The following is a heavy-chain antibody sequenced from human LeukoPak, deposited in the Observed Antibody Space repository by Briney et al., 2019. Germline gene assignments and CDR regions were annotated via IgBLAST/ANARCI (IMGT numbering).Heavy chain of an antibody. CDR3: AKDSYYGSGSYFYFDY. Sequence: PGGSLRLSCAASGFTFSSYEMNWVRQAPGKGLEWVSYISSSGSTIYYADSVKGRFTISRDNAKNSLYLQMNSLRPEDTAVYYCAKDSYYGSGSYFYFDYWGQGTLVTVSS. D-gene: IGHD3-10*01. CDR1: GFTFSSYE. CDR2: ISSSGSTI. V-gene: IGHV3-48*03. J-gene: IGHJ4*02.